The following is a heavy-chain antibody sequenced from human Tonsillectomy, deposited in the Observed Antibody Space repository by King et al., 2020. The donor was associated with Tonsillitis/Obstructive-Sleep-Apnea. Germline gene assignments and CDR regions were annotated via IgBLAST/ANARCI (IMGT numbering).Heavy chain of an antibody. Sequence: QLVQTVAEVNKPGASAKVSFKSSGYTFIDYAGYCVRQAPGQSLELIGCINPVTGNTKYSEKLQGRVTITRDTSASIAYLTLNSLRSEDTAVYYCARDRSGPDYWGQGSLVTVSS. CDR3: ARDRSGPDY. CDR2: INPVTGNT. D-gene: IGHD1-1*01. J-gene: IGHJ4*02. CDR1: GYTFIDYA. V-gene: IGHV1-3*01.